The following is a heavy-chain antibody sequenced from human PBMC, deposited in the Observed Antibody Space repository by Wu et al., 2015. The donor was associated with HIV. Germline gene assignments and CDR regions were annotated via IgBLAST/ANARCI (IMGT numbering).Heavy chain of an antibody. Sequence: QVHLVQSGAELKKPGSSVKVSCKASGDTFSNYAINWVRQAPGQGLEWMGDILPIYGATHYAQKFQGRVTISADESTTTAYIEVRRLRSDDTAVYYCARVKDIVATIYFDSWGQGTLVTVSS. CDR2: ILPIYGAT. D-gene: IGHD5-12*01. CDR1: GDTFSNYA. CDR3: ARVKDIVATIYFDS. J-gene: IGHJ4*02. V-gene: IGHV1-69*12.